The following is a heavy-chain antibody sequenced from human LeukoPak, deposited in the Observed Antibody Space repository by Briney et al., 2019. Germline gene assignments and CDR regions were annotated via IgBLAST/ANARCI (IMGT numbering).Heavy chain of an antibody. J-gene: IGHJ4*02. CDR1: GFTFSSYA. CDR2: INGDGTST. V-gene: IGHV3-23*01. D-gene: IGHD3-3*01. CDR3: AREEGDFWSGYYSFDY. Sequence: GGSLRLSCAASGFTFSSYAMSWVRQAPGKGLDWFSAINGDGTSTYYADSVKGRFTISRDNSKNTLYLQMNSLRAEDTAVYYCAREEGDFWSGYYSFDYWGQGTLVTVSS.